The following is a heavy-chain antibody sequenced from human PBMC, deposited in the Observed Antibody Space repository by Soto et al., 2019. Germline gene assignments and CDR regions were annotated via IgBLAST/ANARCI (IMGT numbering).Heavy chain of an antibody. J-gene: IGHJ4*02. CDR3: GRGWGSGWLEFFDS. Sequence: EVQLVESGGGLIQPGGSLRLSCAASGFSVSGSYMGWVRQAPGKGLEWVSVIYRGGGTYYVDSLKGRFTISRDNSENILYLQMNSLRADDTAVYYWGRGWGSGWLEFFDSWGQGALVTVSS. V-gene: IGHV3-53*01. CDR2: IYRGGGT. CDR1: GFSVSGSY. D-gene: IGHD6-19*01.